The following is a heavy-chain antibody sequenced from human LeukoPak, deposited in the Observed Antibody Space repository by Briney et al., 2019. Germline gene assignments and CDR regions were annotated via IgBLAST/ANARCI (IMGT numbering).Heavy chain of an antibody. J-gene: IGHJ3*02. V-gene: IGHV1-18*01. CDR3: ARGRYYDSSGYYSQPSDAFDI. D-gene: IGHD3-22*01. Sequence: ASVKVSCKASGYTFTSYGISWVRQAPGQGLEWMGWISAYNGNTNYAQKLQGRVTMTKDTSTSTAYMELRSLRSDDTAVYYCARGRYYDSSGYYSQPSDAFDIWGQGTMVTVSS. CDR2: ISAYNGNT. CDR1: GYTFTSYG.